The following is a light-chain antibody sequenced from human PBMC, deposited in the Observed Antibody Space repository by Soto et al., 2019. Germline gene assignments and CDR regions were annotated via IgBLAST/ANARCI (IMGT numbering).Light chain of an antibody. Sequence: EIVLTQAPGTPALSSGERGTLSCSASQSVFNNHIGWYQQKPGQAPRRLIFGASFRATGIPDRFSGSGSGTDFTLTISRLEPEDFAVYYCQQYGSSPTTCGQGTKGDIK. CDR2: GAS. V-gene: IGKV3-20*01. J-gene: IGKJ1*01. CDR1: QSVFNNH. CDR3: QQYGSSPTT.